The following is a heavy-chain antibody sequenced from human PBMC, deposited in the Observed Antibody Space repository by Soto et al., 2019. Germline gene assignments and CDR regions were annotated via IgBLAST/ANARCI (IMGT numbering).Heavy chain of an antibody. CDR1: GYTFTSYG. V-gene: IGHV1-18*01. Sequence: QIQLVQSGAEVKKPGASVKGSCKASGYTFTSYGISWVRQAPGQGREWMGWISAYNGNRKYAQKVQGRVTMTTDTSTNTAYMEGRSLRYVDPAVYDFARDKVGATGDYWGQVTLVAVSS. D-gene: IGHD1-26*01. CDR2: ISAYNGNR. CDR3: ARDKVGATGDY. J-gene: IGHJ4*02.